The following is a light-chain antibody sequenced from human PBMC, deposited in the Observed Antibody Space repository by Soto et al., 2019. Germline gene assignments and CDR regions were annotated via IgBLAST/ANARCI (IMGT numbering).Light chain of an antibody. V-gene: IGLV1-47*02. CDR1: SSNVGSNY. CDR2: NSN. Sequence: VLTQPPSASGTPGQTVTIACSGSSSNVGSNYVYWYQQLPGTAPRLLIYNSNKRPSGVPDRFSGSRSGTSASLAISGLRYDDESDYYCAAWDDSMRGVVLGGGTQLTVL. J-gene: IGLJ2*01. CDR3: AAWDDSMRGVV.